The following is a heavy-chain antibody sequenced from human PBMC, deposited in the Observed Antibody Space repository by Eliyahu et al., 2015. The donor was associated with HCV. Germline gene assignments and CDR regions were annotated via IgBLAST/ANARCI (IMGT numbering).Heavy chain of an antibody. J-gene: IGHJ6*02. CDR1: GYTFTGYY. V-gene: IGHV1-2*02. D-gene: IGHD5-18*01. CDR3: ARDHPWDTSRLDLGSDYYGMDV. CDR2: INPNSGGT. Sequence: QVQLVQSGAEVKKPGASVKVSCKASGYTFTGYYMHWVRQAPGQGLEWMGWINPNSGGTNYAQKFQGRVTMTRDTSISTAYMELSRLRSDDTAVYYCARDHPWDTSRLDLGSDYYGMDVWGQGTTVTVSS.